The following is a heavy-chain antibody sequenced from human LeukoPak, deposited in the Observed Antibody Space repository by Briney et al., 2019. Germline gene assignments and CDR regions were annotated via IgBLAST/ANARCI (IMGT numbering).Heavy chain of an antibody. Sequence: QPGGSLRLSCAASGFIISTTYMDWVRQAPGKGLEWVSIIYAAGDTYYADSVKGRFTISRDDSKNTISLQMNSLRAEDTAIYYCARGLTTLNYWGQGTLVTVSS. D-gene: IGHD4-11*01. CDR2: IYAAGDT. V-gene: IGHV3-53*01. J-gene: IGHJ4*02. CDR3: ARGLTTLNY. CDR1: GFIISTTY.